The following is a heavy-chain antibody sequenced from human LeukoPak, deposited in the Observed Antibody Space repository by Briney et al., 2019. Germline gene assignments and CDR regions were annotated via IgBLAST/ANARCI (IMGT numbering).Heavy chain of an antibody. J-gene: IGHJ5*02. CDR1: GGSIRSSSYY. CDR3: ARRSSGGWFDP. Sequence: PSETLSLTCTVSGGSIRSSSYYWGWIRQPPGKGLEWIGSIYYGGSTYYNPSLKSRVTISVDTSKNQFSLKLSSVTASDTAVYYCARRSSGGWFDPWGQGTLVTVSS. CDR2: IYYGGST. D-gene: IGHD1-26*01. V-gene: IGHV4-39*01.